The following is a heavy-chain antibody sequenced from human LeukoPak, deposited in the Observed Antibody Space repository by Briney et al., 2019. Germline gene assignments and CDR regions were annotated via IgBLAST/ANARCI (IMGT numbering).Heavy chain of an antibody. Sequence: SQTLSLTCTVSGGSISSGSYYWSWIRQPAGKGLEWIGRIYTSESTNYNPSLKSRVTISVDTSKNQFSLKLSSVTAADTAVYYCARAVYYDFWSGYYGNWFDPWGQGTLVTVSS. CDR2: IYTSEST. D-gene: IGHD3-3*01. CDR1: GGSISSGSYY. J-gene: IGHJ5*02. V-gene: IGHV4-61*02. CDR3: ARAVYYDFWSGYYGNWFDP.